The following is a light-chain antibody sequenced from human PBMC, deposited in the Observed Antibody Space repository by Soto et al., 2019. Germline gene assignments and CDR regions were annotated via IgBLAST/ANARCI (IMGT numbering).Light chain of an antibody. CDR2: DVT. CDR3: ISYPTINTVLV. Sequence: QSVLTQPASVSGSPGQSITFSCTGTSSDIGAYNYVSWYQHHPGKAPKLLIYDVTDRPSGVSDRFSGSKSGTTASLTISGLQAEYEAEYFCISYPTINTVLVFGGVT. J-gene: IGLJ3*02. CDR1: SSDIGAYNY. V-gene: IGLV2-14*03.